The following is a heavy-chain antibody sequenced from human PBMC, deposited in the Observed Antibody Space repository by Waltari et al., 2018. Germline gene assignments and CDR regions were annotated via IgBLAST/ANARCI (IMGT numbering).Heavy chain of an antibody. J-gene: IGHJ6*02. CDR1: GFPCSTSW. CDR2: INLDGSET. Sequence: LVESGGGPVEPGGSVRLSCGASGFPCSTSWMCWIRQAPGKGLEWVAIINLDGSETYYVDSVKGRFTISRDNARNSLYLQMNSLRVEDTAMYYCTRDVWKSCDVWGQGTTVTVPS. D-gene: IGHD3-16*01. CDR3: TRDVWKSCDV. V-gene: IGHV3-7*01.